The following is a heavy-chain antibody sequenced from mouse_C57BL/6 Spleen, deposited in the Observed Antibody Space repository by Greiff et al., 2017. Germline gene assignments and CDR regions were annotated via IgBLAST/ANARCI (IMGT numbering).Heavy chain of an antibody. CDR2: ISYSGST. CDR3: ARGNAYGGAMDY. V-gene: IGHV3-1*01. D-gene: IGHD5-2*01. J-gene: IGHJ4*01. CDR1: GYSITSGYD. Sequence: EVKLMESGPGMVKPSQSLSLTCTVTGYSITSGYDWHWIRHFPGNKLEWMGYISYSGSTNYNPSSKSRISITHDTSKNHFFLKLNSVTTEDTATYYCARGNAYGGAMDYWGQGTSVTVSS.